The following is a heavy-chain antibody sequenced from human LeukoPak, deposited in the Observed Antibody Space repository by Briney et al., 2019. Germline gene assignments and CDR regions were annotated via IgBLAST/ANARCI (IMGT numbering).Heavy chain of an antibody. CDR1: GGSISSYY. CDR2: INHSGST. CDR3: ARGPYDFWSGYYFDY. J-gene: IGHJ4*02. V-gene: IGHV4-34*01. Sequence: SETLSLTCTVSGGSISSYYWSWIRQPPGKGLEWIGEINHSGSTNYNPSLKSRVTISVDTSKNQFSLKLSSVTAADTAVYYCARGPYDFWSGYYFDYWGQGTLVTVSS. D-gene: IGHD3-3*01.